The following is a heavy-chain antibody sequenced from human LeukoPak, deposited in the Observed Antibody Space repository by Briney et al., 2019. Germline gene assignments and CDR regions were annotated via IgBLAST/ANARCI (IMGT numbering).Heavy chain of an antibody. CDR1: GYTFTGYY. D-gene: IGHD2-2*01. CDR3: ARSPAAMWDNWFDP. J-gene: IGHJ5*02. CDR2: INPNSGGT. Sequence: ASVKVSCKASGYTFTGYYMHWVRQAPGQGLEWMGWINPNSGGTNYAQKFQGRVTMTRDTSISTAYMELSRLRSDDTAVYYCARSPAAMWDNWFDPWGQGTLVTVSS. V-gene: IGHV1-2*02.